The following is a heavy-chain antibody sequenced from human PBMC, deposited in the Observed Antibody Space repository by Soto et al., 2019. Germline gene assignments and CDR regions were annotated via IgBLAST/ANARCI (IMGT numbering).Heavy chain of an antibody. V-gene: IGHV4-39*01. J-gene: IGHJ5*02. CDR1: GGSISSSSYY. CDR2: IYYSGST. Sequence: SETLSLTCTVSGGSISSSSYYWGWIRQPPGKGLEWIGSIYYSGSTYYNPSLKSRVTISVDTSKNQFSLKLSSVTAADTAVYYCARHVGITMVRGVIIPSDRPYNWFDPWGQGTLVTVSS. D-gene: IGHD3-10*01. CDR3: ARHVGITMVRGVIIPSDRPYNWFDP.